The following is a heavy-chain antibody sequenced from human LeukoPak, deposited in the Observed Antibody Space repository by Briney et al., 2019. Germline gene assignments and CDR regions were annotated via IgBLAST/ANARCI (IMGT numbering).Heavy chain of an antibody. CDR3: AREPRRVTGTGPVHFDY. CDR1: GYTLTELS. J-gene: IGHJ4*02. D-gene: IGHD1-1*01. CDR2: FDPEDGET. Sequence: ASVKVSCKVSGYTLTELSMHWVRQAPGKGLEWMGGFDPEDGETIYAQKFQGRVTMTRDTSISTAYMELSRLRSDDTAVYYCAREPRRVTGTGPVHFDYWGQGTLVTVSS. V-gene: IGHV1-24*01.